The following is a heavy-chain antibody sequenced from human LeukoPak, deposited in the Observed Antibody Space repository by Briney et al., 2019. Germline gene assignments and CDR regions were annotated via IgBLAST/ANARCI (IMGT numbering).Heavy chain of an antibody. D-gene: IGHD3-22*01. CDR3: ARDKSIWSYYDSSGSPGY. V-gene: IGHV6-1*01. CDR1: GDSVSSNSAA. CDR2: TYYRSKWYN. Sequence: SQTLSLTCAISGDSVSSNSAAWNWIRQSPSRGLEWLGRTYYRSKWYNDYAVSVKSRITINPDTSKNQFSLQLNSVTPEDTAVYYCARDKSIWSYYDSSGSPGYWGQGTLVTVSS. J-gene: IGHJ4*02.